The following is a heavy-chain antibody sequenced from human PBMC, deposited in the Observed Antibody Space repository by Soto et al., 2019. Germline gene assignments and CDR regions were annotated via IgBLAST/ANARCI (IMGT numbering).Heavy chain of an antibody. CDR3: AKDKARHGISSGGTGPYYYYGMDV. J-gene: IGHJ6*02. V-gene: IGHV3-74*01. D-gene: IGHD6-6*01. CDR2: INSDGSST. Sequence: GGSLRLSCAASGFSFSSYWMHWVRQAPGKGQVWVSRINSDGSSTSYADSVKGRFTISRDNSKNTLYLQMNSLIAEDTAVYYYAKDKARHGISSGGTGPYYYYGMDVWGQGTTVTVSS. CDR1: GFSFSSYW.